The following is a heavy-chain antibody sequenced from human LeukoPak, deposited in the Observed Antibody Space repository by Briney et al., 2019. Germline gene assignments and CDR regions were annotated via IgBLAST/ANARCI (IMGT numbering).Heavy chain of an antibody. J-gene: IGHJ3*02. V-gene: IGHV4-30-4*01. CDR2: IYYSGST. D-gene: IGHD2-21*01. CDR3: ATLWSLVDAFDI. CDR1: GGSISSGDYY. Sequence: SQTLSLTRTVSGGSISSGDYYWSWIRQPPGKGLEWIGYIYYSGSTYYNPSLKSRVTISVDTSKNQFSLKLSSVTAADTAVYYCATLWSLVDAFDIWGQGTMVTVSS.